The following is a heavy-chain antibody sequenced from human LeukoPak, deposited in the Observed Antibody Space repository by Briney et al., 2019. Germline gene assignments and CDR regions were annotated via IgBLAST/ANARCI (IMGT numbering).Heavy chain of an antibody. Sequence: GGSLRLSCAASGFTFSDYYMSWIRQAPGKELEWVSYVSSSGSTIHYADSVKGRFTISRDNAKNSLYLQMNSLRAEDTAVYYCARGNYYYDSGGYYTLTYWGQGTLVTVSS. CDR1: GFTFSDYY. V-gene: IGHV3-11*01. D-gene: IGHD3-22*01. CDR3: ARGNYYYDSGGYYTLTY. CDR2: VSSSGSTI. J-gene: IGHJ4*02.